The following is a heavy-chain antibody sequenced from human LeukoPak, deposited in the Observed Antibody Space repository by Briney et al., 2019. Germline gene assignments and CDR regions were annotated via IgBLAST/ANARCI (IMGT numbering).Heavy chain of an antibody. CDR3: AKSGGSGLIDY. CDR1: GASISSNNYY. Sequence: TETLSLTCTVSGASISSNNYYWGWVRQPPGKGLEWIGNIYSSGNTYYNASLKSRVTIYIDTSKNQFSLNLSSVTAADTAVYYCAKSGGSGLIDYWGQGTLVTVSS. J-gene: IGHJ4*02. V-gene: IGHV4-39*01. D-gene: IGHD1-26*01. CDR2: IYSSGNT.